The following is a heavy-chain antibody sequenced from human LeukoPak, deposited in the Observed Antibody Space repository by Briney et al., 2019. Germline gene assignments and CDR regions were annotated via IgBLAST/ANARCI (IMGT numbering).Heavy chain of an antibody. CDR1: GYRFTSYG. D-gene: IGHD2-15*01. CDR2: ISAYVGNT. CDR3: AREGYCSGGTCYSTMKGFDP. J-gene: IGHJ5*02. V-gene: IGHV1-18*01. Sequence: GASAKVSCKASGYRFTSYGITWVRQAPGQGLEWMGWISAYVGNTNYAQKLQGRVTLTTDTSTSTAYMELRSLRSDDTAVYYCAREGYCSGGTCYSTMKGFDPWGQGTLVTVSS.